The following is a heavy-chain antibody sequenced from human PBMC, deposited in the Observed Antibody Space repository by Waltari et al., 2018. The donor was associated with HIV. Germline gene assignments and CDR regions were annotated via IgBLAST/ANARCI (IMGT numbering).Heavy chain of an antibody. D-gene: IGHD2-21*01. Sequence: EVQLVESGGGLVKPGGSLRLSCAASGFTLRSSSMNWVRQAPGKGLEWVSSISSSSSYIYYADSVKGRFTISRDNAKNSLYLQMNSLRAEDTAVYYCARDPDSDWFDPWGQGTLVTVSS. CDR1: GFTLRSSS. J-gene: IGHJ5*02. V-gene: IGHV3-21*01. CDR3: ARDPDSDWFDP. CDR2: ISSSSSYI.